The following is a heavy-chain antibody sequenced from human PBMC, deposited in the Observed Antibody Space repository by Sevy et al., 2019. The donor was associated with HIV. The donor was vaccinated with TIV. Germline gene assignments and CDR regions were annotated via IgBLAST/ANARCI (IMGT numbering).Heavy chain of an antibody. CDR3: ARDRGYYGSGGYFDY. CDR2: IIPIFGTA. CDR1: GGTFSSYA. Sequence: ASVKVSCKASGGTFSSYAISWVRQAPGQGLEWTGGIIPIFGTANYAQKFQGRVTITADESTSTAYMELSSLRSEDTAVYYCARDRGYYGSGGYFDYWCQGTLVTVSS. D-gene: IGHD3-10*01. J-gene: IGHJ4*02. V-gene: IGHV1-69*13.